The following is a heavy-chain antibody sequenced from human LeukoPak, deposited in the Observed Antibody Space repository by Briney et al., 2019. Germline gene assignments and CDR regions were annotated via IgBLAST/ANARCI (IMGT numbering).Heavy chain of an antibody. D-gene: IGHD1-1*01. V-gene: IGHV3-7*04. CDR1: GFTLSSYW. CDR3: AREGAGNFDY. CDR2: IKQDGSDK. J-gene: IGHJ4*02. Sequence: GGSLRLSCAASGFTLSSYWMTWIRQAPGKGLEWVANIKQDGSDKYYVDSVKGRFTISRDNAKNSLFLQMNSLRDEDTAVYYCAREGAGNFDYWGQGTLVTVS.